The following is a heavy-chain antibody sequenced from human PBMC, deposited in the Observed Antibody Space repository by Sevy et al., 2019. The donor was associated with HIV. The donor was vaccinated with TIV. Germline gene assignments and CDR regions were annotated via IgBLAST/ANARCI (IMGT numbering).Heavy chain of an antibody. Sequence: ASVKVSCKASGGTFSTYAISWVRQAHGQGLEWMGVIIPKSGTANYEQKFQGRVTITADESTNTAYMELSSLRSEDTAVYFCAREWELGGMDVWGQGTTVTVSS. J-gene: IGHJ6*02. D-gene: IGHD1-26*01. CDR3: AREWELGGMDV. V-gene: IGHV1-69*13. CDR2: IIPKSGTA. CDR1: GGTFSTYA.